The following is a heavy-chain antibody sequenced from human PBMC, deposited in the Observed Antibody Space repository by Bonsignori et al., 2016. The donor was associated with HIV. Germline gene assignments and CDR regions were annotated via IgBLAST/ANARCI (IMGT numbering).Heavy chain of an antibody. Sequence: WVRQAPGQGLEWVGWISGYNGETNYAQNFQGRVTMTTDTSTRTAYMDLRSLRSDDTAVFYCARDPHHGAVAATYYFDYWGQGTLVTISS. D-gene: IGHD6-19*01. J-gene: IGHJ4*02. CDR3: ARDPHHGAVAATYYFDY. V-gene: IGHV1-18*01. CDR2: ISGYNGET.